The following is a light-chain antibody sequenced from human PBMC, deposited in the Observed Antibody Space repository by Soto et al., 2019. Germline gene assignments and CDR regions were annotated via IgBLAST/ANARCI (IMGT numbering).Light chain of an antibody. J-gene: IGLJ1*01. CDR2: GNT. Sequence: QSVLTQLPSVSGAPGQRVTISCTGGSSNIGANYDVHWYQHRPGTAPKLLIFGNTNRPSGVPDRFSGSKSGTSASLAITGLQAEDEGDYYCQSYDSTLSARYVFGTGTKVTVL. V-gene: IGLV1-40*01. CDR1: SSNIGANYD. CDR3: QSYDSTLSARYV.